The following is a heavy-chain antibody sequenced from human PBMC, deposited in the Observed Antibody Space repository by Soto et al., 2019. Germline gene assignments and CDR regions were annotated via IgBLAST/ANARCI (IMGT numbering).Heavy chain of an antibody. V-gene: IGHV4-30-4*01. CDR2: IYYSGST. CDR1: GGSISSGDYY. J-gene: IGHJ5*02. CDR3: ARQHNNWFDP. Sequence: TCTVSGGSISSGDYYWSWIRQPPGKGLEWIGYIYYSGSTYSNPSLKSRVTISVDTSKNQFSLKLSSVTAADTAVYYCARQHNNWFDPWGQGTLVTVSS.